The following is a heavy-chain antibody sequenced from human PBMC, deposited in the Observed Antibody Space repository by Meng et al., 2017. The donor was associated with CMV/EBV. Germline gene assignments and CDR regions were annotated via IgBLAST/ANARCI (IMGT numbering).Heavy chain of an antibody. CDR3: ARGGIAAAGPFDY. Sequence: QVALQQSGAGLLRPSETLSLTCAVYRGSFSGYYWSWIRQPPGKGVEWIGEINHSGSTNYNPSLKSRVTISVDTSKNQFSLKLSSVTAADTAVYYCARGGIAAAGPFDYWGQGTLVTVSS. D-gene: IGHD6-13*01. J-gene: IGHJ4*02. CDR1: RGSFSGYY. V-gene: IGHV4-34*01. CDR2: INHSGST.